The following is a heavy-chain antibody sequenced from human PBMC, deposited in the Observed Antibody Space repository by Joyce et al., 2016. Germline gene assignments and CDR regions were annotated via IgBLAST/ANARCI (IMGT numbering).Heavy chain of an antibody. D-gene: IGHD1-1*01. CDR3: ARVGVQLDRRGHFDY. J-gene: IGHJ4*02. CDR1: GGTFSSYP. Sequence: HVQLVQSGAEVKKPGSSVKVSCKASGGTFSSYPISWVRQAPGQGLEWMVDIIPIFAKAIYAQKFQGRVTITADESTSTAYMDLSSLRSEDTALYYCARVGVQLDRRGHFDYWGQGTLVTVSS. CDR2: IIPIFAKA. V-gene: IGHV1-69*01.